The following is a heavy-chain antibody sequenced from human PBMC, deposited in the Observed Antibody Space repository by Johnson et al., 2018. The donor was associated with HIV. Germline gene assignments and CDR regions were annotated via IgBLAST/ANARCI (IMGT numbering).Heavy chain of an antibody. D-gene: IGHD5-12*01. CDR2: IRYDGSNK. J-gene: IGHJ3*02. V-gene: IGHV3-33*08. Sequence: QVQLVESGGGVVQPGRSLRLSCAASGFTFSSYAMHWVRQAPGKGLEWVAFIRYDGSNKYYADSVKGRFTISRDNSKNTLYLQMNSLRAEDTALYYCARDVGGWGYRHAFDMWGQGTMVTVSS. CDR3: ARDVGGWGYRHAFDM. CDR1: GFTFSSYA.